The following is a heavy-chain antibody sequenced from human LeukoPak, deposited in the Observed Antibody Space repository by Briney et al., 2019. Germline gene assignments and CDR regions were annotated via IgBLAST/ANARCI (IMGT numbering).Heavy chain of an antibody. CDR1: GGSISTGDYY. J-gene: IGHJ5*02. Sequence: PSETLSLTCTVSGGSISTGDYYWSWIRQPAGKELEWIGRIYTSGDTIYNSSLKSRVTISVDTSKNQFSLKLSSVTAADTAVYYCARRGPIAAAAEYNWFDPWGQGTLVTVSS. D-gene: IGHD6-13*01. V-gene: IGHV4-61*02. CDR2: IYTSGDT. CDR3: ARRGPIAAAAEYNWFDP.